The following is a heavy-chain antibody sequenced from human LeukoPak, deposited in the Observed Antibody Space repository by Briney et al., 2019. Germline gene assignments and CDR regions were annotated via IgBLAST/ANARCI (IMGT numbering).Heavy chain of an antibody. CDR3: ARDVSAWYFDL. J-gene: IGHJ2*01. V-gene: IGHV3-48*04. D-gene: IGHD5/OR15-5a*01. Sequence: GGSLRLSCEASGFTFSSYSMNWVRQAPGKGLEWVSYISFSSATMHYADSVKGRFTISRDNAKNTLYLQMNSLRAEDTAVYYCARDVSAWYFDLWGRGTLVTVSS. CDR1: GFTFSSYS. CDR2: ISFSSATM.